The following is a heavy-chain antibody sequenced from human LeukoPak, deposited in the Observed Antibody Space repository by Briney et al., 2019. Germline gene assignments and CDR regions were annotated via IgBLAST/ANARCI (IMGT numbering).Heavy chain of an antibody. Sequence: GGSLRLSCAASGFTVSSNYMSWVRQAPGKGLEWVSVTYSGGSTYYADSVKGRFTISRDNSKNTLYLQMNSLRAEDTAVYYCARAYCGGDCYWYYFDYWGQGTLVTVSS. V-gene: IGHV3-53*01. D-gene: IGHD2-21*02. CDR3: ARAYCGGDCYWYYFDY. CDR1: GFTVSSNY. J-gene: IGHJ4*02. CDR2: TYSGGST.